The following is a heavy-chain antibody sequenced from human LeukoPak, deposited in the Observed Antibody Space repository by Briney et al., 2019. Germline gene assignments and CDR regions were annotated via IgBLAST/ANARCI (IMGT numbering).Heavy chain of an antibody. J-gene: IGHJ4*02. V-gene: IGHV4-61*02. CDR3: AREIIVGATNYFDY. CDR1: GGSISSGSYY. Sequence: KPSETLSLTCTVSGGSISSGSYYWSWIRQPAGKGLEWIGRIYTSGSTNYNPSLKSRVTISVDTSKNQFSLKLSSVTAADTAVYYCAREIIVGATNYFDYWGQGTLVTVSS. D-gene: IGHD1-26*01. CDR2: IYTSGST.